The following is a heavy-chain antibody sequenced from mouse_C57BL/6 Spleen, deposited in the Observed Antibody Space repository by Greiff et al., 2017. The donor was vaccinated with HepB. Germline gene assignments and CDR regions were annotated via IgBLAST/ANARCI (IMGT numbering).Heavy chain of an antibody. Sequence: EVHLVESGPGLVKPSQSLSLTCSVTGYSITSGYYWNWIRQFPGNKLEWMGYISYDGSNNYNPSLKNRISITRDTSKNQFFLKLNSVTTEDTATYYCARGKSLGYFDVWGTGTTVTVSS. V-gene: IGHV3-6*01. CDR3: ARGKSLGYFDV. CDR2: ISYDGSN. D-gene: IGHD2-1*01. CDR1: GYSITSGYY. J-gene: IGHJ1*03.